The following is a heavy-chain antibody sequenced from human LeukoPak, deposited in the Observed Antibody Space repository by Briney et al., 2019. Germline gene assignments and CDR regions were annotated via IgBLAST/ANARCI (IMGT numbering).Heavy chain of an antibody. CDR1: GGTFSSYA. V-gene: IGHV1-69*04. D-gene: IGHD3-10*01. CDR2: VIPILGIA. CDR3: ASIDYYGSGLGFYYFDY. J-gene: IGHJ4*02. Sequence: VASVRVSCKASGGTFSSYAISWVRQAPGQGLEWMGRVIPILGIANYAQKFQGRVTITADKSTGTAYMELSSLRSEDTAGYYCASIDYYGSGLGFYYFDYWGQGTLVTVSS.